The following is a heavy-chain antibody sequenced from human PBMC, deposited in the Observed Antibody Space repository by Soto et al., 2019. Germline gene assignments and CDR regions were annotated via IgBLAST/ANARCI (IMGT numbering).Heavy chain of an antibody. CDR2: IYTSGST. J-gene: IGHJ5*02. CDR1: GGSISSYY. CDR3: ARDFVGVPAAIWSGDWFDP. V-gene: IGHV4-4*07. Sequence: SETLSLTCTVSGGSISSYYWSWIRQPAGKGLEWIGRIYTSGSTNYNPSLKSRVTMSVDTSKNQFSLKLSPVTAADTAVYYCARDFVGVPAAIWSGDWFDPWRQGTLVTVT. D-gene: IGHD2-2*02.